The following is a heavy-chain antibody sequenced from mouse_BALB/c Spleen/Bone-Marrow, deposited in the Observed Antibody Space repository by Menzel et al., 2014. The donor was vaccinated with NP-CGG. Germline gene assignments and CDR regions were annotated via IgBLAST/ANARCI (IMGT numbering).Heavy chain of an antibody. CDR3: ARGFPFDY. CDR2: IYPGDGDT. V-gene: IGHV1-87*01. CDR1: GYTFTSYW. J-gene: IGHJ2*01. Sequence: QVQLQQSGAELARPGASVKLSCKASGYTFTSYWMQWVKQRPGRGLEWIGAIYPGDGDTRYTQKFKGKATLTADKSSSTAYMQLSSLASEDPAVYYCARGFPFDYWGQGTPLTVSS.